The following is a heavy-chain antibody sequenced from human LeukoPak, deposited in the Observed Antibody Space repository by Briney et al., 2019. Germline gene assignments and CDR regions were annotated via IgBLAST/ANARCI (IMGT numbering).Heavy chain of an antibody. J-gene: IGHJ4*02. CDR3: ARGHLYYYDSSGYYYPYYFDY. D-gene: IGHD3-22*01. CDR2: IIPIFGTA. Sequence: GASVKVSCKASGGTFSGYAISWVRQAPGQGLEWMGGIIPIFGTANYAQKFQGRVTITTDESTSTAYMELSSLRSEDTAVYYCARGHLYYYDSSGYYYPYYFDYWGQGTLVTVSS. V-gene: IGHV1-69*05. CDR1: GGTFSGYA.